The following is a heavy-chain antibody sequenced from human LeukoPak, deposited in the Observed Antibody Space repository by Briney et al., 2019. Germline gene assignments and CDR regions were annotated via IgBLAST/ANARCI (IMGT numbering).Heavy chain of an antibody. CDR3: ARASIARILNWIDP. D-gene: IGHD5-18*01. CDR2: IYYSGST. J-gene: IGHJ5*02. V-gene: IGHV4-59*06. Sequence: NPSETLSLTCTVSGGSISSYYWSWIRQPAGKGLEWIGYIYYSGSTYYNPSLKSRVTISVDTSKNQFSLKLSSVTAADTAVYYCARASIARILNWIDPWGQGTLVTVSS. CDR1: GGSISSYY.